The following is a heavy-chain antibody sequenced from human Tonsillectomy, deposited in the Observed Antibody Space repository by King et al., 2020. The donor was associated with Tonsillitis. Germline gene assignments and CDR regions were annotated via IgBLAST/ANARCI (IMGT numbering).Heavy chain of an antibody. CDR2: INHSGST. CDR1: GGSFSGYY. D-gene: IGHD6-19*01. Sequence: VQLQQWGAGLLKPSETLSLTCAVYGGSFSGYYWSWIRQPPGKGLEWIGEINHSGSTNYNPSLKSRVTISVDTSKNQFSLKLSSVTAADTAVYYCARWGSGWYYFDYWGQRTLVTVSS. J-gene: IGHJ4*02. CDR3: ARWGSGWYYFDY. V-gene: IGHV4-34*01.